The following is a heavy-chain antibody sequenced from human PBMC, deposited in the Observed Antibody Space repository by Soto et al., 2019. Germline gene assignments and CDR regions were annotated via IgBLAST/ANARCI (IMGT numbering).Heavy chain of an antibody. D-gene: IGHD5-18*01. CDR2: IWYDGSNK. CDR1: GFTFSSYG. Sequence: PGGSLRLSCAASGFTFSSYGMHWVRQAPGKGLEWVAVIWYDGSNKYYADSVKGRFTISRDNSKNTLYLQMNSLRAEDTAVYYCARGGQLWLLNSSVYYYGMDVWGQGTTVTVSS. V-gene: IGHV3-33*01. CDR3: ARGGQLWLLNSSVYYYGMDV. J-gene: IGHJ6*02.